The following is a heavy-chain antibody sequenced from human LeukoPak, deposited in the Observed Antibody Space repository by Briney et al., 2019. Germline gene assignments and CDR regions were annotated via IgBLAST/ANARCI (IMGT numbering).Heavy chain of an antibody. D-gene: IGHD2-2*01. CDR1: GFTVSNNH. J-gene: IGHJ6*03. V-gene: IGHV3-53*01. CDR3: ARALGVTAAFGLLNFYMDV. Sequence: GGSLRLSCAASGFTVSNNHVSWVRQPPGKGLEWVSVIYSGDSTYYAESVRGRFTLSRDNAKNTVYLQMSTLRAEDTAVYYCARALGVTAAFGLLNFYMDVWGKGTTVTISS. CDR2: IYSGDST.